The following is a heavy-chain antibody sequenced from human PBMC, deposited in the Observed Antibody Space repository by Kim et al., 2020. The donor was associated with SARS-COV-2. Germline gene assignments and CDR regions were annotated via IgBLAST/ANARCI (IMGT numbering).Heavy chain of an antibody. CDR2: ISSSSSYI. J-gene: IGHJ4*02. CDR1: GFTFSSYS. Sequence: GGSLRLSCAASGFTFSSYSMNWVRQAPGKGLEWVSSISSSSSYIYYADSVKGRFTISRDNAKNSLYLQMNSLRAEDTAVYYCARGWGRLRLAVAGRAPPFDYWGQGTLVTVSS. D-gene: IGHD6-19*01. CDR3: ARGWGRLRLAVAGRAPPFDY. V-gene: IGHV3-21*01.